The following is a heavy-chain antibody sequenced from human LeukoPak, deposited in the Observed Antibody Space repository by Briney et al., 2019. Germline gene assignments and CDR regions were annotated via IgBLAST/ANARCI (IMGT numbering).Heavy chain of an antibody. Sequence: GGSLRLSCVVSRFPFSIYEMNWVRQAPGKGLEWVSNIHSSGTVKYYSDSVKGRFSISRDNAKSSLYLQVNSLRVEDTAVYYCALLTVACDFDYWGQGALVTVSS. J-gene: IGHJ4*02. V-gene: IGHV3-48*03. D-gene: IGHD1-20*01. CDR1: RFPFSIYE. CDR3: ALLTVACDFDY. CDR2: IHSSGTVK.